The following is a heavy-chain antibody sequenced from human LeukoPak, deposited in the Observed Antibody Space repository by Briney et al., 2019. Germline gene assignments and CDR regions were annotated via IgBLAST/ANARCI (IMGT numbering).Heavy chain of an antibody. CDR3: AKNRRGMATILVDY. D-gene: IGHD5-24*01. CDR2: ISYDGSNK. Sequence: GGSLRLSCAASGFTFSSYGMHWVRQAPGKGLEWVAVISYDGSNKYYADSVKGRFTISRDSSKNTLYLQMNGLRAEETAIYYCAKNRRGMATILVDYWGQGTLVTVSS. CDR1: GFTFSSYG. J-gene: IGHJ4*02. V-gene: IGHV3-30*18.